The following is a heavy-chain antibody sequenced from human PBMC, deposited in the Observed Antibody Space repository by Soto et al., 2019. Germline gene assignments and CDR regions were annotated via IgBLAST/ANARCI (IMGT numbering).Heavy chain of an antibody. Sequence: QLQLQESGPGLVKPSETLSLTCSVSGGSISSSGYYWGWIRQTPGKGLEWIGSIYYSGSTYYKPSLKSRVTIAVDTSKNQFSLKLGSVTAADTAVYYCARTVEMATIFYFDYWGQGTLVTVPS. CDR1: GGSISSSGYY. D-gene: IGHD5-12*01. J-gene: IGHJ4*02. CDR3: ARTVEMATIFYFDY. V-gene: IGHV4-39*01. CDR2: IYYSGST.